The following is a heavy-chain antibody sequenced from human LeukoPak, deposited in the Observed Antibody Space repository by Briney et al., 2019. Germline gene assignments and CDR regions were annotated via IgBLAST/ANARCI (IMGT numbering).Heavy chain of an antibody. J-gene: IGHJ3*02. CDR3: ARLGERTTMIRGVIVEAFDI. CDR2: IRSSGSII. Sequence: PGGSLRLSCAASGFAFSSHDMNWVRQAPGKGLEWVSYIRSSGSIIYYADSVKGRFTISRDNAQNSLHLQMNSLRDEDTAVYYCARLGERTTMIRGVIVEAFDIWGQGTMVTVSS. V-gene: IGHV3-48*03. CDR1: GFAFSSHD. D-gene: IGHD3-10*01.